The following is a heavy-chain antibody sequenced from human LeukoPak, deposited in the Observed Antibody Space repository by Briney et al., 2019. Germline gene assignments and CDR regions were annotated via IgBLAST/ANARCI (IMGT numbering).Heavy chain of an antibody. V-gene: IGHV3-21*01. CDR2: ISSSSSYI. D-gene: IGHD3-3*01. Sequence: PGGSLTLSCAASGFTFSSYSMNCVRQAPGKGLEWVSSISSSSSYIYYADSVKGRFTISRDNAKNSLYLQMNSLRADDTAVYYCARRGGQSITIFGVVIENNWFDPWGQGTLVTVSS. CDR3: ARRGGQSITIFGVVIENNWFDP. CDR1: GFTFSSYS. J-gene: IGHJ5*02.